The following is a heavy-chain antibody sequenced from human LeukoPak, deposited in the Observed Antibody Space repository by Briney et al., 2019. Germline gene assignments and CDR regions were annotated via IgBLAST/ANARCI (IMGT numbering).Heavy chain of an antibody. CDR3: ARGVGDRYGYRMVFDY. D-gene: IGHD5-18*01. CDR2: INHSGST. V-gene: IGHV4-34*01. CDR1: GGSFSGYY. J-gene: IGHJ4*02. Sequence: SETLSLTCAVYGGSFSGYYWSWIRQPPGKGLEWIGEINHSGSTNYNPSLKSRVSISVDTSKNQFSLKLSSVTGADTAVYYCARGVGDRYGYRMVFDYWGQGTLVTVSS.